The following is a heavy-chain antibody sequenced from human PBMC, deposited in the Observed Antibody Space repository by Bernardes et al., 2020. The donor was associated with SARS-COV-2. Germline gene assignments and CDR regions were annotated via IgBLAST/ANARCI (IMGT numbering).Heavy chain of an antibody. CDR3: ARRKAYGSGSYLSFDP. D-gene: IGHD3-10*01. CDR1: GYIFTNYW. Sequence: GASLKISCKGSGYIFTNYWIAWVRHMPGKGLEWMGIIYPGDSDTRYSPSFQGQVSISVDKSISTAFLQWSSLKASDTAIYYCARRKAYGSGSYLSFDPWGQGTLVTVSS. J-gene: IGHJ5*02. V-gene: IGHV5-51*01. CDR2: IYPGDSDT.